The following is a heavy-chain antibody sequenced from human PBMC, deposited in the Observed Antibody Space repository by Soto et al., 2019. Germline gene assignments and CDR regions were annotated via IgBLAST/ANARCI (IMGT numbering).Heavy chain of an antibody. J-gene: IGHJ6*02. CDR3: AKDSLYYYYGMDV. CDR2: VSGSGYYT. V-gene: IGHV3-23*01. CDR1: GFTFSSYS. Sequence: PGGSLRLSCAASGFTFSSYSMTCVRRPPGKGLEWVSFVSGSGYYTYYADSVKGRFTISRDNSKNTLLLQMNSLRAEDTAVYYCAKDSLYYYYGMDVWGQGTTVNV.